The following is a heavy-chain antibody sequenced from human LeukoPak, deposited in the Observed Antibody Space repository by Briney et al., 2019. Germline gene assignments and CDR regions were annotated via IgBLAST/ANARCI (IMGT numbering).Heavy chain of an antibody. CDR1: GYSISSGFY. V-gene: IGHV4-38-2*02. D-gene: IGHD3-10*01. CDR3: ASRGGAGLIDY. J-gene: IGHJ4*02. CDR2: IYHSGST. Sequence: PSETLSLTCTVSGYSISSGFYWGWIRQPPGKGLEWIGSIYHSGSTHYNPSLKSRVTISADTSKNEFSLRLSSVTAADTVVYYCASRGGAGLIDYWGQGTLVTVSS.